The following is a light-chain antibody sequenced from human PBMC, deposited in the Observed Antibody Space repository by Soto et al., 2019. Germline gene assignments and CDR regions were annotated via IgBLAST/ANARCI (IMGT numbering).Light chain of an antibody. CDR3: QQYGSSPRT. Sequence: EIVMTQSPATLSVSPGERATLSCRASQSVSSSYLAWYQQKPGQAPRLLIYGASSRVTGIPDRFSGSGSGTDFTLTISRLEPEDFAVYYCQQYGSSPRTFGQGTKVDIK. CDR1: QSVSSSY. CDR2: GAS. V-gene: IGKV3-20*01. J-gene: IGKJ1*01.